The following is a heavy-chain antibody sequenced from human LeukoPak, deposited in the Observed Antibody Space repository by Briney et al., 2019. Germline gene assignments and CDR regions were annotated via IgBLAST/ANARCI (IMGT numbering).Heavy chain of an antibody. CDR3: AAGMVLAGARSPYFDY. J-gene: IGHJ4*02. Sequence: SVKVSCKASGFTFTSSAVQWVRQARGQRLEWIGWIVVGSGNTNYAQKFQERVTITRDMSTSTAYMELSSLRSEDTAGNYCAAGMVLAGARSPYFDYWGQGTLVTVSS. CDR2: IVVGSGNT. D-gene: IGHD2-8*01. V-gene: IGHV1-58*01. CDR1: GFTFTSSA.